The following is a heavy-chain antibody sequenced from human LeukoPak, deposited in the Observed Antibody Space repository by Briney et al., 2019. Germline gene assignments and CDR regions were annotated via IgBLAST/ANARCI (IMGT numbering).Heavy chain of an antibody. D-gene: IGHD2-2*01. V-gene: IGHV6-1*01. Sequence: SQTLSLTCALSGDIVSSNSVTWNWIRQSPSRGLEWLGRTYYRSTWYNDYAVSVRGRITVNPDTSKNQFSLHLNSVTPEDTAVYYCARRLTQYDCFDPWGQGILVTVSS. J-gene: IGHJ5*02. CDR3: ARRLTQYDCFDP. CDR1: GDIVSSNSVT. CDR2: TYYRSTWYN.